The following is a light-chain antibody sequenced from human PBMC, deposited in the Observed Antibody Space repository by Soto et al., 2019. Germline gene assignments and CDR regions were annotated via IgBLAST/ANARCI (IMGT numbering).Light chain of an antibody. CDR2: DAS. J-gene: IGKJ5*01. V-gene: IGKV3-11*01. Sequence: IVLTQSPATLSLSPGGRATLSCRASQRVSSYLAWYQQKPGQAPRLLIYDASNRATGIPARFSGSGSGADFPPPTRPLKPEDFAFYYFHHPRKWPPSTTLGQG. CDR1: QRVSSY. CDR3: HHPRKWPPSTT.